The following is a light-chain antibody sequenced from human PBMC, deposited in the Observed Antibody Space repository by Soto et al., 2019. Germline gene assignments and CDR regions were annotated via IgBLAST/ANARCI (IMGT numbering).Light chain of an antibody. J-gene: IGKJ5*01. CDR3: QQYGSSPIT. CDR2: DAS. V-gene: IGKV3D-20*01. Sequence: EIVLTQSPATLSLSPGERATLSCGASQSVSSSYLAWYQQKPGLAPRLLIYDASSRATSIPDRFSGSGSGTDFTLTISRLEPEDFAVYYCQQYGSSPITFGQGTRLEIK. CDR1: QSVSSSY.